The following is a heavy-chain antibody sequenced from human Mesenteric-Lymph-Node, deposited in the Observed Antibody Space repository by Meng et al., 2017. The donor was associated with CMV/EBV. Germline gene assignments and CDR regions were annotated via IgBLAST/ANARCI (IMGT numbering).Heavy chain of an antibody. J-gene: IGHJ5*02. Sequence: SISSRSYFRGWIRQPPGKGLEWVGSVYYTGSTYSNPSLKSRVTISADTSNNQFSLKLSSVTAADTAVYYCAKTYYYDSSGYPERFDPWGQGTLVTVSS. D-gene: IGHD3-22*01. CDR3: AKTYYYDSSGYPERFDP. CDR2: VYYTGST. CDR1: SISSRSYF. V-gene: IGHV4-39*01.